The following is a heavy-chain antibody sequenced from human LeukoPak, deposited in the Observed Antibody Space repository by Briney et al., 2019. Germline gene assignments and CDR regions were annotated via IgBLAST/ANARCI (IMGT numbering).Heavy chain of an antibody. CDR1: GFTFSDYG. CDR3: ARGRPGGSGWYGTWFDP. D-gene: IGHD6-19*01. V-gene: IGHV3-30*03. CDR2: TSYDGYNK. J-gene: IGHJ5*02. Sequence: PGRSLRLSCAASGFTFSDYGMHWVRQPPGKGLEWVAVTSYDGYNKWYTDSVKGRFTISRDNSKNTLYLQMNSLRAEDTAVYYCARGRPGGSGWYGTWFDPWGQGTLVTVSS.